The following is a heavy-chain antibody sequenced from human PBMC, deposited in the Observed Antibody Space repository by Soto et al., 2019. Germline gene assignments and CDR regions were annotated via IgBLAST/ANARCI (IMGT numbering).Heavy chain of an antibody. Sequence: QVQLQQWGAGLLKPSETLSLTCAVYGGSFSGYYWSWIRQPPVKGLEWSGEINHSGGTNYNPSLKSRVTISVDTSKDQFSLKLSSVTAADTAVFYGARLLWDQPWVFDYWGQGTLVTVSS. CDR1: GGSFSGYY. CDR2: INHSGGT. V-gene: IGHV4-34*02. D-gene: IGHD1-26*01. CDR3: ARLLWDQPWVFDY. J-gene: IGHJ4*02.